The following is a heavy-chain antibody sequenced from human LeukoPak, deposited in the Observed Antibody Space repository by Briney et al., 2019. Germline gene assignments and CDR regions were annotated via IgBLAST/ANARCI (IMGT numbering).Heavy chain of an antibody. D-gene: IGHD3-22*01. CDR1: GFTFSSYW. J-gene: IGHJ4*02. CDR2: IKKDGSEK. V-gene: IGHV3-7*03. Sequence: GGSLRLSCAASGFTFSSYWMSWVRQAPGKGLEWVANIKKDGSEKYYVDSVKGRFTISRDNSKNTLFLQMNSLRVEDTALYYCARAYGSSGYYQLPIDYWGQRTLVTVSS. CDR3: ARAYGSSGYYQLPIDY.